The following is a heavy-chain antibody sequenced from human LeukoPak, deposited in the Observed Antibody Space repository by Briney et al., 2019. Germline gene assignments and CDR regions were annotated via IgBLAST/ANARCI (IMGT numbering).Heavy chain of an antibody. CDR2: IYPGDSDT. Sequence: HGESLKISCRGSGYSFASYWIGWVRQMPGKGLEWMGIIYPGDSDTRYSPSFRGQVTISADKSISTAYLQWSSLKASDTAMYYCARTKLYSGSPLDAFDIWGQGTMVTVSS. V-gene: IGHV5-51*01. CDR1: GYSFASYW. D-gene: IGHD1-26*01. CDR3: ARTKLYSGSPLDAFDI. J-gene: IGHJ3*02.